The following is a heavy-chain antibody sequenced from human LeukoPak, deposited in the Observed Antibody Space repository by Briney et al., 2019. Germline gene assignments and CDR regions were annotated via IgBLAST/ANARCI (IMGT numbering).Heavy chain of an antibody. V-gene: IGHV3-30*02. CDR2: IRYDGSNK. D-gene: IGHD2-2*01. J-gene: IGHJ5*02. CDR3: ARAEYQLHLDWFDP. Sequence: GGSLRLSCAASGFTFSSYGMHWVRQAPGKGLEWVAFIRYDGSNKYYADSVKGRFTISRDNSKNTLYLQMNSLRAEDTAVYYCARAEYQLHLDWFDPWGQGTLVTVSS. CDR1: GFTFSSYG.